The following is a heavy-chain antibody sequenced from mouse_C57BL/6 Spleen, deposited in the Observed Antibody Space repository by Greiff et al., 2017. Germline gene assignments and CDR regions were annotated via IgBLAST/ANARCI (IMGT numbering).Heavy chain of an antibody. CDR3: ARSNYYGSSYRFDY. Sequence: QVQLQQSGAELARPGASVKLSCKASGYTFTSYGISWVKQRTGQGLEWIGEIYPRSGNTYYNEKFKGQATLTADKSSSTAYMELRSLTSEDSAVYFCARSNYYGSSYRFDYWGQGTTLTVSS. D-gene: IGHD1-1*01. CDR1: GYTFTSYG. CDR2: IYPRSGNT. J-gene: IGHJ2*01. V-gene: IGHV1-81*01.